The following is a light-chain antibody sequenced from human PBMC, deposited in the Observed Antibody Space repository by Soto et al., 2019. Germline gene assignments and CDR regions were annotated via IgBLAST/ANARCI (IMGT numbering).Light chain of an antibody. V-gene: IGKV3-20*01. J-gene: IGKJ1*01. CDR1: QSVTYNS. CDR3: QQYVSSPWT. Sequence: EIVLTQSPGTLSLSPGERATLSCRASQSVTYNSLAWYQQKPGQAPRLLMYGASSRATGIADRFSGSGSGTDFTLTISRLEPEDFAVYYCQQYVSSPWTFGQGTKVEI. CDR2: GAS.